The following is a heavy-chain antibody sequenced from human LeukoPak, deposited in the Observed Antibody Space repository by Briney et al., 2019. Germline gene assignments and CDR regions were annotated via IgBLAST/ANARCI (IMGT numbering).Heavy chain of an antibody. CDR3: ARDPSGSFFNWFDP. D-gene: IGHD1-26*01. CDR2: IHNSGST. V-gene: IGHV4-59*01. CDR1: GFIFSSYA. J-gene: IGHJ5*02. Sequence: GSLRLSCAASGFIFSSYAMSWIRQTPGKGLEWIGYIHNSGSTKYNPSLKSPVSISVDTSKNQFSLKLSSVTAADTAVYYCARDPSGSFFNWFDPWGQGTLVTVSS.